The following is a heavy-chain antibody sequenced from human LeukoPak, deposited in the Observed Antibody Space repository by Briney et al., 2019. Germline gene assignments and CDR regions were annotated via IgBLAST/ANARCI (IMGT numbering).Heavy chain of an antibody. CDR2: ISGSGSST. J-gene: IGHJ1*01. CDR3: AKARSGYPLADFQH. V-gene: IGHV3-23*01. CDR1: IFTFSTYA. D-gene: IGHD3-22*01. Sequence: GGSLRLSCAASIFTFSTYAMSWVRQAPGKGLEWVSAISGSGSSTYYADSVKGRFTISRDNSKNTLYLQMNSLRAEDTAVYYCAKARSGYPLADFQHWGQGTLVTVSS.